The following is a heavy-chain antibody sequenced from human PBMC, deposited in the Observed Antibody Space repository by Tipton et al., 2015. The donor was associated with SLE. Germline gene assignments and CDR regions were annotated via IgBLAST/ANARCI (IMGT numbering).Heavy chain of an antibody. J-gene: IGHJ5*02. CDR3: ARAPYYYDSSGYYRFDP. V-gene: IGHV4-59*01. CDR2: IYYSGST. Sequence: LRLSCAVSGVSFSTYYWSWIRQPPGKGLEWIGYIYYSGSTSYNPSLKSRVTISVDTSKNQFSLKLSSVTAADTAVYYCARAPYYYDSSGYYRFDPWGQGTLVTVSS. CDR1: GVSFSTYY. D-gene: IGHD3-22*01.